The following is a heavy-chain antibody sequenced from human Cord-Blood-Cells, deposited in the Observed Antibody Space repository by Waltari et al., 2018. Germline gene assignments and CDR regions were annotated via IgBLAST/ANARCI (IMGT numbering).Heavy chain of an antibody. CDR2: INHSGST. J-gene: IGHJ4*02. Sequence: QVQLQQWGAGLLQPSETLSLTCAVYGGSFSGFYWSWIRQPPGKGLEWIGEINHSGSTNYNPSLKSRVTISVDTSKNQFSLKLSSVTAADTAVYYCASDSSKGYWGQGTLVTVSS. CDR1: GGSFSGFY. D-gene: IGHD4-4*01. CDR3: ASDSSKGY. V-gene: IGHV4-34*01.